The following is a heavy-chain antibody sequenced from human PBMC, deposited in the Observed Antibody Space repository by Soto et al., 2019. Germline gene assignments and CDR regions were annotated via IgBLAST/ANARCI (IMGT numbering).Heavy chain of an antibody. J-gene: IGHJ4*02. V-gene: IGHV4-4*02. CDR1: GGSIRSTNW. Sequence: QVQLQDSGPGLVKPSGTLYLTCAVSGGSIRSTNWWIWVSQPPGKGLECIGEIYHSGSTHYHPSLKSGVTISVDKSQNQFSLKLSSVTAAETAVYYCARGLRTLSPLDCCGQGTLVTVCS. CDR2: IYHSGST. D-gene: IGHD3-16*02. CDR3: ARGLRTLSPLDC.